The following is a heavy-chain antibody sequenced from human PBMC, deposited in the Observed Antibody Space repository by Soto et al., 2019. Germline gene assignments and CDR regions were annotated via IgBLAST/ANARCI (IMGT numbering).Heavy chain of an antibody. CDR2: MNPNSGNT. V-gene: IGHV1-8*01. CDR3: ARGLAGQWLVQVGGLLGY. CDR1: GYTFTSYD. J-gene: IGHJ4*02. D-gene: IGHD6-19*01. Sequence: GASVKVSCKASGYTFTSYDINWVRQATGQGLEWMGWMNPNSGNTGYAQKFQGRVTMTRNTSISTAYMELSSLRSEDTAVYYCARGLAGQWLVQVGGLLGYWGQGTLVTVSS.